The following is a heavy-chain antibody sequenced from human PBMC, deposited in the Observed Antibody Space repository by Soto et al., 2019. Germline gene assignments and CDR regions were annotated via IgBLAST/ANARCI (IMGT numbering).Heavy chain of an antibody. Sequence: PGGSLRLSCAASGFTFSSYSMNWVRQAPGKGLEWVSSISSSSSYIYYADSVKGRFTISRDNAKNSLYLQMNSLRAEDTAVYYCARVKMWGVDNVNYYYGMDVWGQGTTVTVSS. V-gene: IGHV3-21*01. CDR2: ISSSSSYI. D-gene: IGHD3-10*01. CDR3: ARVKMWGVDNVNYYYGMDV. J-gene: IGHJ6*02. CDR1: GFTFSSYS.